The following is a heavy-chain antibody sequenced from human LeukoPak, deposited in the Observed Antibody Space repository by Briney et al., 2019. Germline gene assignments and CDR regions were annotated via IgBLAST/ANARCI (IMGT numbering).Heavy chain of an antibody. J-gene: IGHJ5*02. D-gene: IGHD6-19*01. Sequence: PGGSLRLSCAASGFTFSSHAMSWVRQAPGKVLEWVSAIHVTYGSTYYADSVTGRLTISRDNSKNTLSLEMNSLRAEDTAVYYCAKDQGSSGSRGWFDPWGQGTLVTVSS. CDR1: GFTFSSHA. CDR2: IHVTYGST. V-gene: IGHV3-23*01. CDR3: AKDQGSSGSRGWFDP.